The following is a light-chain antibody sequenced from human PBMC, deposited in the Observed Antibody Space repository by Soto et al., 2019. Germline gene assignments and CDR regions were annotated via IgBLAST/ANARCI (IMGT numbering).Light chain of an antibody. J-gene: IGKJ1*01. CDR3: QQYGSPGT. CDR2: GAS. Sequence: EIVLTQSPGPLSVSPGESATLPCRASQSVSHNYLAWHQQKPGHAPRLLIYGASNTATGIPDSFSGSGSGTDFTITIRRLEPDEVAVYDCQQYGSPGTFGQGTKVDIK. CDR1: QSVSHNY. V-gene: IGKV3-20*01.